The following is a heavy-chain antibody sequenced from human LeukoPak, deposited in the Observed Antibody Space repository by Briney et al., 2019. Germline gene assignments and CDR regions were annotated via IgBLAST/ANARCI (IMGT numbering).Heavy chain of an antibody. V-gene: IGHV4-61*01. CDR3: ARDRGTIFGVGFYYFDY. Sequence: SETLSLTCTVSGGSISSSSYYWGWIRQPPGKGLEWIGYISYSGSTISNPSLKSRVTISVDTSKNQFSLKLTSVTAADTAVYYCARDRGTIFGVGFYYFDYWGQGTLVTVSS. J-gene: IGHJ4*02. CDR1: GGSISSSSYY. CDR2: ISYSGST. D-gene: IGHD3-3*01.